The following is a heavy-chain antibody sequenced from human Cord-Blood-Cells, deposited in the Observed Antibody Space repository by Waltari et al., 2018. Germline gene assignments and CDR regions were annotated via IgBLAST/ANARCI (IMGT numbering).Heavy chain of an antibody. V-gene: IGHV3-30-3*01. CDR1: GFTFSSYA. CDR3: ARDSREYSGSYYFDY. J-gene: IGHJ4*02. CDR2: ISYDGSNK. D-gene: IGHD1-26*01. Sequence: QVQLVESGGGVVQPGRSLRLSCAASGFTFSSYAMPWVRKAPGKGLEWVAVISYDGSNKYYADSVKGRFTISRDNSKNTLYLQMNSLRAEDTAVYYCARDSREYSGSYYFDYWGQGTLVTVSS.